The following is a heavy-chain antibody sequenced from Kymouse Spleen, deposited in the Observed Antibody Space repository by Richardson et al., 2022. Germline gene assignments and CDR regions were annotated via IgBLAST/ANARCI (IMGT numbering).Heavy chain of an antibody. V-gene: IGHV4-34*01. D-gene: IGHD1-7*01. CDR2: INHSGST. Sequence: QVQLQQWGAGLLKPSETLSLTCAVYGGSFSGYYWSWIRQPPGKGLEWIGEINHSGSTNYNPSLKSRVTISVDTSKNQFSLKLSSVTAADTAVYYCARRRITGTLDYWGQGTLVTVSS. CDR3: ARRRITGTLDY. J-gene: IGHJ4*02. CDR1: GGSFSGYY.